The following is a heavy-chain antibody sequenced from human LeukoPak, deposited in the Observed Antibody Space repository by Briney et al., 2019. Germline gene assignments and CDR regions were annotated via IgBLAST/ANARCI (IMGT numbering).Heavy chain of an antibody. CDR1: GGSISSSTYY. CDR2: ICCSESP. D-gene: IGHD3-10*01. V-gene: IGHV4-39*01. Sequence: SETLSLTCTVSGGSISSSTYYWAWIRQPPGKGLEWIGSICCSESPYYNPSLKSRVTVSVDTSKNQFSLKLSSVTAADTAVYFCASRITVGASVDYWGQGTLVTVPS. J-gene: IGHJ4*02. CDR3: ASRITVGASVDY.